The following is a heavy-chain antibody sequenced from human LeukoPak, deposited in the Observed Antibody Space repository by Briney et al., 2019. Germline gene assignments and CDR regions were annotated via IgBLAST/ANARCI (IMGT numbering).Heavy chain of an antibody. J-gene: IGHJ5*02. CDR2: INHSGST. Sequence: GSLRLSCAASGFTFSDEYMSWIRQPPGKGLEWIGEINHSGSTNYNPSLKSRVTISVDTSKNQFSLKLSSVTAADTAVYYCASLLWFGELLNWFDPWGQGTLVTVSS. CDR3: ASLLWFGELLNWFDP. V-gene: IGHV4-34*01. D-gene: IGHD3-10*01. CDR1: GFTFSDEY.